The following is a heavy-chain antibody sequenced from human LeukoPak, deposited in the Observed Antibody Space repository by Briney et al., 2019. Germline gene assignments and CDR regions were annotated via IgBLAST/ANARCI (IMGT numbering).Heavy chain of an antibody. CDR1: GGSISSSSYY. J-gene: IGHJ3*02. D-gene: IGHD3-3*01. CDR2: IYYSGST. CDR3: ARVEKYYDFWSGFDAFDI. V-gene: IGHV4-39*07. Sequence: SETLSLTCTVSGGSISSSSYYWGWIRQPPGKGLEGIGSIYYSGSTYYNPSLKSRVTISVDTSKNQFSLKLSSVTAADTAVYYCARVEKYYDFWSGFDAFDIWGQGTMVTVSS.